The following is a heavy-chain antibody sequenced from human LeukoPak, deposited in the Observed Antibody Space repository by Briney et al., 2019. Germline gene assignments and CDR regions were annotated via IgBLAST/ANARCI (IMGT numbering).Heavy chain of an antibody. Sequence: ASVKVSCKASGYTFTGYYMHWVRQAPGQGLEWMGWINPNSGGTNYAQKFQGRVTMTRDTSISTAYMELSRLRSDDTAVYYCARARGGGQWLVGYYFDYWGQGTLVTVSS. CDR1: GYTFTGYY. D-gene: IGHD6-19*01. CDR3: ARARGGGQWLVGYYFDY. CDR2: INPNSGGT. V-gene: IGHV1-2*02. J-gene: IGHJ4*02.